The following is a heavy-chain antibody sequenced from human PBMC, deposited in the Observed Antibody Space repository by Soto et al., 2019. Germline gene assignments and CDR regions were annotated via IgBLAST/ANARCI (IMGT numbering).Heavy chain of an antibody. D-gene: IGHD3-16*01. Sequence: GASVKVSCKASGYTFTSYYMHWVRQAPGQGLEWMGIINPSGGSTSYAQKLQGRVTMTRDTSTSTVYMELSSLRSEDTAVYYCARERGGGYFXYWGQGTLVTVSS. CDR2: INPSGGST. CDR1: GYTFTSYY. V-gene: IGHV1-46*01. J-gene: IGHJ4*02. CDR3: ARERGGGYFXY.